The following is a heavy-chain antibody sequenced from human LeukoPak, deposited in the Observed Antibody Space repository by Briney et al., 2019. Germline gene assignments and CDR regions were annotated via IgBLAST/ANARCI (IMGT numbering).Heavy chain of an antibody. CDR2: ILPGDSDT. J-gene: IGHJ4*02. CDR1: GYSFSNYW. Sequence: GESLQISCKGSGYSFSNYWIGWVRQMPGKGLEWVGIILPGDSDTRYSPSFQGQVTMSADKSINTAYLQWSSLKAADTAMYYCARQYYDILTDPNYFDSWGQGTLVTVSS. V-gene: IGHV5-51*01. CDR3: ARQYYDILTDPNYFDS. D-gene: IGHD3-9*01.